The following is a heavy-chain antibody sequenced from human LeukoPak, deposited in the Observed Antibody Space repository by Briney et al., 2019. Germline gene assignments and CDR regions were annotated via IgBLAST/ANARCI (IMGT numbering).Heavy chain of an antibody. CDR2: ISDSGGNT. CDR1: GLTFSSSA. CDR3: ARHRSSWLIDY. D-gene: IGHD6-6*01. J-gene: IGHJ4*02. V-gene: IGHV3-23*01. Sequence: GGSLRLSCADSGLTFSSSAMSWVRQAPWERLQWVSGISDSGGNTYYAASVRGRFTISSDNSKNTLYLQMNSLSAEDTAVYYCARHRSSWLIDYWGQGTLVSVSS.